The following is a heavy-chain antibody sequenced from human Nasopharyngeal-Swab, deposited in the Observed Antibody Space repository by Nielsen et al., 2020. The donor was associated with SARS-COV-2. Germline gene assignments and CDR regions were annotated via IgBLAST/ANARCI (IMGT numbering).Heavy chain of an antibody. J-gene: IGHJ4*02. Sequence: GESLKISCAASGFTFSDSAIHWVRQASGKGLEWGGRIRSKGNTYATAYAASVKGRFIIFRDDPTNTAYLQMNSLKTEDTAVYYCTRCGGGCYSGRDYWGQGTLVTVSS. D-gene: IGHD2-15*01. V-gene: IGHV3-73*01. CDR2: IRSKGNTYAT. CDR3: TRCGGGCYSGRDY. CDR1: GFTFSDSA.